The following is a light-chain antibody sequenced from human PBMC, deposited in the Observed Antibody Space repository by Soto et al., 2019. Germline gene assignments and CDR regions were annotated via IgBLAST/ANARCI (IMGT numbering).Light chain of an antibody. CDR1: QDISNY. V-gene: IGKV1-33*01. CDR2: DAS. CDR3: QQYDNLFT. J-gene: IGKJ3*01. Sequence: DIRMTQSPSSLSASVGDRVTITCQASQDISNYLNWYQQKPGKAPKLLIYDASNLETGVPSRFSGSGSGTDFTFTISSLQPEDIATYYCQQYDNLFTFGPGTKVDI.